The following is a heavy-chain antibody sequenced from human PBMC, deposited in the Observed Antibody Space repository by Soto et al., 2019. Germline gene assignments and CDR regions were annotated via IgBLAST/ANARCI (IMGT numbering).Heavy chain of an antibody. J-gene: IGHJ6*02. CDR3: ARRLYYDSSGFEGGGMDV. D-gene: IGHD3-22*01. CDR2: IYYSGST. CDR1: GGITRPERYF. V-gene: IGHV4-39*01. Sequence: SQTLSLTWSFSGGITRPERYFVCRLLHHQGKGLEWIGSIYYSGSTYYNPSLKSRVTISVDTSKNQFSLKLSSVTAADTAVYYCARRLYYDSSGFEGGGMDVWGQGTTVT.